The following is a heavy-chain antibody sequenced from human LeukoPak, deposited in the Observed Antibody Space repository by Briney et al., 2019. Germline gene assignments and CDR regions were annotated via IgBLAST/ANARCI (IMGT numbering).Heavy chain of an antibody. J-gene: IGHJ4*02. V-gene: IGHV3-21*01. CDR2: ISSSSSYI. CDR1: GFTFSSYS. Sequence: GGSLRLSCAASGFTFSSYSMNWVRQAPGKGLEWVSSISSSSSYIYYADSVKGRFTISRDNAKNSLYLQMNSLRAEDTAVYYCAKGPLGYSYGDYWGQGTLVTVSS. CDR3: AKGPLGYSYGDY. D-gene: IGHD5-18*01.